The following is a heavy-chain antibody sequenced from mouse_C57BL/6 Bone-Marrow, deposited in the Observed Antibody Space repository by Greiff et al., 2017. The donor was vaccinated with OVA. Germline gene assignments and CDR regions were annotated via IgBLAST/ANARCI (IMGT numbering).Heavy chain of an antibody. CDR2: IDPSDSYT. CDR1: GYTFTGYW. J-gene: IGHJ2*01. CDR3: ARDPLGYYFDY. V-gene: IGHV1-69*01. D-gene: IGHD4-1*01. Sequence: VQLQQPGAELVRPGASVKLSCKASGYTFTGYWMHWVKQRPGQGLEWIGEIDPSDSYTNYNQKFKGKSTLTVDKSSSTAYMQLSSLTAEDSAVYYAARDPLGYYFDYWGQGTTLTVSS.